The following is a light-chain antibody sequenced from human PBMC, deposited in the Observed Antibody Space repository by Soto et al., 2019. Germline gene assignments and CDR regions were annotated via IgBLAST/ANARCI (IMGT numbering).Light chain of an antibody. V-gene: IGKV3-15*01. J-gene: IGKJ5*01. CDR3: QQYNQWPIT. CDR1: QSAGTN. CDR2: GAF. Sequence: EIVMAQSPTTLTVSPGERANLSCRASQSAGTNLAWYQQKPGQAPRLLIHGAFTRATGIPARFSGSGSGTEFTLTISSLQSEDFAVFYCQQYNQWPITFGQGTRLEI.